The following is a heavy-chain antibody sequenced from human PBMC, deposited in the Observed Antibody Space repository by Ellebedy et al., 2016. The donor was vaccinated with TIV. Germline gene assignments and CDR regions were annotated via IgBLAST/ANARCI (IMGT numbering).Heavy chain of an antibody. D-gene: IGHD3-22*01. V-gene: IGHV3-23*01. CDR3: AKDLFYDSFGPFDY. CDR1: GFTFSNYA. J-gene: IGHJ4*02. CDR2: ISGSGGST. Sequence: GESLKISCAASGFTFSNYARSWVRQAPGKGLQWVAGISGSGGSTYYAESVKGRFTISRDTSKNTVNLQMNSLRVEDTAIYYCAKDLFYDSFGPFDYWGQGTLVTVSS.